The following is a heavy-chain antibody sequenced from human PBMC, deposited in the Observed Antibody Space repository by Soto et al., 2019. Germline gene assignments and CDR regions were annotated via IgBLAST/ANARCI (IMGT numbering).Heavy chain of an antibody. CDR3: ARWAARSYYYYYGMDV. Sequence: EVQLVESGGGLVQPGGSLRLSCAASGFTFSSYSMNWVRQAPGKGLEWVSYISSSSSTIYYADSVKGRFTISRDNAKNSLYRQMNSLRDEDTAVYYCARWAARSYYYYYGMDVWGQGTTVTVSS. CDR1: GFTFSSYS. V-gene: IGHV3-48*02. D-gene: IGHD6-6*01. CDR2: ISSSSSTI. J-gene: IGHJ6*02.